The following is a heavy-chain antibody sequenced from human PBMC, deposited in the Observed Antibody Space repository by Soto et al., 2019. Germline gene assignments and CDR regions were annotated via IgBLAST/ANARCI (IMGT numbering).Heavy chain of an antibody. J-gene: IGHJ4*02. CDR1: GYTFTRYP. CDR3: ARAMIGSEPYGDGYCFAY. D-gene: IGHD3-22*01. CDR2: INTVNGNT. Sequence: QVQLVQSGAEVKKPGASVKVSCKASGYTFTRYPIHWVRQAPGQRLEWMGWINTVNGNTKYSQKYQGRVTISRDTSANTAYMELSNLGSEDTAVYYCARAMIGSEPYGDGYCFAYWGQGPLGNVSS. V-gene: IGHV1-3*04.